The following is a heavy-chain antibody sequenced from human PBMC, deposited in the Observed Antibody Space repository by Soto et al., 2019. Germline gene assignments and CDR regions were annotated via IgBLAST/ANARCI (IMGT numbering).Heavy chain of an antibody. CDR1: GFTFSTYA. CDR2: ISGSGGST. CDR3: AKTAGAYGSGTADAFDI. J-gene: IGHJ3*02. D-gene: IGHD3-10*01. Sequence: GGSLRLSCASSGFTFSTYAMTLVRQAPGKGLEWVSAISGSGGSTLYAGSVKGRFTISRDNSKSTLYMQMNSLRAEDTAVYYCAKTAGAYGSGTADAFDIWGQGTMVTVS. V-gene: IGHV3-23*01.